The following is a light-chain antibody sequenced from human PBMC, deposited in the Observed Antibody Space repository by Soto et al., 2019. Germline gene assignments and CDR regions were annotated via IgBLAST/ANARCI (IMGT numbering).Light chain of an antibody. CDR1: QSISGW. J-gene: IGKJ2*01. CDR2: YAS. V-gene: IGKV1-5*01. CDR3: QQYNSYLYT. Sequence: DIQMTQSPSTLSASVGDRVTITCRASQSISGWLAWYQQKPGKAPKLLIYYASSLESGVPSMFSGSGSGTEFTLTISSLQPDDFANYYCQQYNSYLYTFGQGTKLEIK.